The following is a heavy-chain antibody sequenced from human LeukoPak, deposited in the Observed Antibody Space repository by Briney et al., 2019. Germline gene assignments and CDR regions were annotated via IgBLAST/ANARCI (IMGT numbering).Heavy chain of an antibody. CDR2: ISSTGNYI. CDR1: GFTFSDHS. D-gene: IGHD3-9*01. V-gene: IGHV3-21*06. J-gene: IGHJ4*02. CDR3: ARDLTGTSFDY. Sequence: PGGSLRLSCAVSGFTFSDHSMNWVRQAPGKGPEWVSFISSTGNYIYYADSVKGRFTISRDNGKNLVYLQMESLRVEDTAIYYCARDLTGTSFDYWGQGTRVTVSS.